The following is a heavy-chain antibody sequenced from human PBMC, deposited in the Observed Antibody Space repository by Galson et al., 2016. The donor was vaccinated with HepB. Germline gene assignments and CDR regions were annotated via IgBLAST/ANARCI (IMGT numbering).Heavy chain of an antibody. CDR1: GFTFNTYA. Sequence: LRLPCAASGFTFNTYALHWVRQPPGKGLEWLALISYDGTNKFYADSVKGRFTVSRHGSTNTLYLHMNSLTTEDTGIYYCARDLKGDWNYISRTFDMWGHGTRVTVSS. CDR2: ISYDGTNK. CDR3: ARDLKGDWNYISRTFDM. J-gene: IGHJ3*02. V-gene: IGHV3-30*04. D-gene: IGHD1-7*01.